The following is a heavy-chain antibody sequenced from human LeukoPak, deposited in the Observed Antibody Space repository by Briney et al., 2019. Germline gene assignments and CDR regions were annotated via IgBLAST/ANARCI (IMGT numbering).Heavy chain of an antibody. J-gene: IGHJ6*03. Sequence: ASVKVSCKASGYTFTSYGINWVRQATGQGLEWMGWMNPNSGNTGYAQKFQGRVTMTRNTSISTAYMELSSLRSEDTAVYYCARGSGSSWYYYYYYMDVWGKGTTVTISS. V-gene: IGHV1-8*02. CDR1: GYTFTSYG. CDR2: MNPNSGNT. D-gene: IGHD6-13*01. CDR3: ARGSGSSWYYYYYYMDV.